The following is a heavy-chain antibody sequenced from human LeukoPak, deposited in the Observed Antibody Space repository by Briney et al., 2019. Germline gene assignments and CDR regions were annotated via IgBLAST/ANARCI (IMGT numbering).Heavy chain of an antibody. V-gene: IGHV4-59*08. J-gene: IGHJ5*02. Sequence: PSETLSLTCTVSGGSISSYYWSWIRQPPGKGLEWIGYIYYSGSTNYNPSLKSRVTISVDTSKNQFSLKLSSVTAADTAVYYCARGAGPGWFDPWGQGTLVTVSS. D-gene: IGHD3-10*01. CDR1: GGSISSYY. CDR2: IYYSGST. CDR3: ARGAGPGWFDP.